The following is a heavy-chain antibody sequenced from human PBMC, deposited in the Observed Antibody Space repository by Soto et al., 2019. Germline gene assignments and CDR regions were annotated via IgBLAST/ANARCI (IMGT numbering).Heavy chain of an antibody. V-gene: IGHV1-24*01. D-gene: IGHD3-22*01. CDR3: ATGGPTNYYDSSGYLGSRDAFDI. CDR1: GYTLTELS. Sequence: ASVKVSCKVSGYTLTELSMHWVRQAPGKGLEWMGGFDPEDGETIYAQKFQGRVTMTEDTSTDTAYMELSSLRSEDTAAYYCATGGPTNYYDSSGYLGSRDAFDIWGPGTLVTV. J-gene: IGHJ3*02. CDR2: FDPEDGET.